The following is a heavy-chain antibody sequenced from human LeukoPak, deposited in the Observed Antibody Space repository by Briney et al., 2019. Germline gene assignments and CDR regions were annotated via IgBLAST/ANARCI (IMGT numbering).Heavy chain of an antibody. D-gene: IGHD3-10*01. Sequence: GGSLRLSCAAAGFMFSTYGMSWVRQAPGKGLEWVSSISGSGGNTYYADSVKGRFTISRDNSKNTLYLQMNSLRAEDTAVYYCAKDLGVRGVIIGNWFDPWGQGTLVTVSS. V-gene: IGHV3-23*01. J-gene: IGHJ5*02. CDR3: AKDLGVRGVIIGNWFDP. CDR2: ISGSGGNT. CDR1: GFMFSTYG.